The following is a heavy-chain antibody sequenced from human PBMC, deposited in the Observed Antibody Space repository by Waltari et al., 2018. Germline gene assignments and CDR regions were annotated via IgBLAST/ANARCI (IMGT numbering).Heavy chain of an antibody. D-gene: IGHD3-10*01. Sequence: QVQLQESVPGLVKPSATLSLTCTVSGGSISSYYWCWIRQPPGTGLEWLGYIYYSGSTKYNPSLKSRVTISVDTSKNQFSLKLSSVTAADTAVYYCARSGKTSFDYWGQGTLVTVSS. CDR3: ARSGKTSFDY. V-gene: IGHV4-59*01. J-gene: IGHJ4*02. CDR2: IYYSGST. CDR1: GGSISSYY.